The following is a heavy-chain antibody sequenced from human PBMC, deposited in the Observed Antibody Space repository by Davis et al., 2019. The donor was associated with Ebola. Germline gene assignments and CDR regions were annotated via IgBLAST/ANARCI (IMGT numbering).Heavy chain of an antibody. V-gene: IGHV1-2*02. CDR1: GYTFTGYY. J-gene: IGHJ2*01. D-gene: IGHD3-9*01. Sequence: AASVKVSCKASGYTFTGYYMHWVRQAPGQGLEWMGWISAYIGNTNYAQKLQGRVTMTRDTSTSTVYMELSSLRSEDTAVYYCARDSSYYDILTGYYKGDRYFDLWGRGTLVTVSS. CDR3: ARDSSYYDILTGYYKGDRYFDL. CDR2: ISAYIGNT.